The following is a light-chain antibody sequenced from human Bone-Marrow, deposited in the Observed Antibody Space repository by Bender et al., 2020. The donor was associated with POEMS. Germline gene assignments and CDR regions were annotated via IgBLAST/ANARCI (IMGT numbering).Light chain of an antibody. CDR1: SSDVGGYDL. Sequence: QSALTQPASVSGSPGESITISCIVSSSDVGGYDLVSWYQQHPGKAPKLLIYGVSNRPSGVPDRFSGSKSGNTASLTISGLQAEDEADYYCGSYTSNSPYVFGTGTKVTVL. J-gene: IGLJ1*01. CDR3: GSYTSNSPYV. V-gene: IGLV2-14*03. CDR2: GVS.